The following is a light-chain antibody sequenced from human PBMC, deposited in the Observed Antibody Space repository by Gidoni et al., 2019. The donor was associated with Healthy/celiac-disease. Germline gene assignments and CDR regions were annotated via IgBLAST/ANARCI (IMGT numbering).Light chain of an antibody. J-gene: IGKJ4*01. CDR1: QSISSY. V-gene: IGKV1-39*01. CDR2: SAS. Sequence: DIQMTQFPSSLSASVGDRVNITCRASQSISSYLNWYQQKPGKAPKLLIYSASSLQSGVPSRFSGSGSGTDFTLTISSLQPEDFATYYCQQSYSTRLTFGGGTKVEIK. CDR3: QQSYSTRLT.